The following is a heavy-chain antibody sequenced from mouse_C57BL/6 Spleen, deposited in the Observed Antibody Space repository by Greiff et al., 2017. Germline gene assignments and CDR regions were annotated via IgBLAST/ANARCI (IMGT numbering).Heavy chain of an antibody. D-gene: IGHD2-14*01. CDR3: AREAQGTYAMDY. CDR2: INPNNGGT. Sequence: EVQLQQSGPELVKPGASVKISCKASGYTFTDYYMNWVKQSPGKSLEWIGDINPNNGGTSYNQKFKGKATLTVDKSSSTAYMELRSLTSEDSAVYYCAREAQGTYAMDYWGQGTSVTVSS. V-gene: IGHV1-26*01. J-gene: IGHJ4*01. CDR1: GYTFTDYY.